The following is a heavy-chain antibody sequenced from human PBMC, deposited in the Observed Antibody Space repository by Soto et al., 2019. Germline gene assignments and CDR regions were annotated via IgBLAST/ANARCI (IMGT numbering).Heavy chain of an antibody. CDR2: IYWDGYSI. D-gene: IGHD3-3*01. CDR3: ARSWSGSTSGRVDV. CDR1: GFNFDDHV. Sequence: EVQLVESGGGLVHPGRSLRLSCVASGFNFDDHVMHWVRQVPGKGLEWVGHIYWDGYSIGYGGSVRGRFTISRDNAKNTLYLQMNSLRREDTALYYCARSWSGSTSGRVDVWGQGTTVTVSS. J-gene: IGHJ6*02. V-gene: IGHV3-9*01.